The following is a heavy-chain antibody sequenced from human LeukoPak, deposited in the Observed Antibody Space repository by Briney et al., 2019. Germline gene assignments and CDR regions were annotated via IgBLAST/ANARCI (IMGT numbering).Heavy chain of an antibody. V-gene: IGHV1-2*02. D-gene: IGHD2-15*01. J-gene: IGHJ5*02. CDR2: INPNSGGT. CDR1: GYTFTGYY. CDR3: ARTGYCSGGSCLNWFDP. Sequence: GASVKVSCKASGYTFTGYYMHWVRQAPGQGLEWMGWINPNSGGTNYAQKFQGRVTMTRDTSISTAYMELSRLRSDDTAVYYCARTGYCSGGSCLNWFDPWGQGTLVTVSS.